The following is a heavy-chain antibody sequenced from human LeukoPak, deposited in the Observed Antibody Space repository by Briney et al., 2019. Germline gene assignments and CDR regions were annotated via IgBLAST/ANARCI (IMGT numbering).Heavy chain of an antibody. Sequence: SETLSLTCTVSGGSISSYYWSWIRQPAGKGLEWIGRIYTSGSTNYNLSLKSRVTISVDTPKNQFSLKLSSVTAADTAVYYCARGPGGSSSSDFDYWGQGTLVTVSS. J-gene: IGHJ4*02. CDR2: IYTSGST. CDR3: ARGPGGSSSSDFDY. D-gene: IGHD6-6*01. V-gene: IGHV4-4*07. CDR1: GGSISSYY.